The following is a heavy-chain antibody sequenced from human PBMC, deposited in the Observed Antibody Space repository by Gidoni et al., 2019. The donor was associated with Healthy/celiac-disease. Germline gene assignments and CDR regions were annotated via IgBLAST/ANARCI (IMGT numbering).Heavy chain of an antibody. CDR3: ARLAARPQTYYYYYGMDV. V-gene: IGHV6-1*01. Sequence: QLQQSGPGLVKPSQTLSLTCAISGDSVAINSAAWNWIRQSPPRGLEWLGRTYYRSKWYNDYALSVKSRITINPDTSRNQFSLQLKSVTPEDTAIYYCARLAARPQTYYYYYGMDVWGQGTTVTVSS. CDR2: TYYRSKWYN. J-gene: IGHJ6*02. D-gene: IGHD2-15*01. CDR1: GDSVAINSAA.